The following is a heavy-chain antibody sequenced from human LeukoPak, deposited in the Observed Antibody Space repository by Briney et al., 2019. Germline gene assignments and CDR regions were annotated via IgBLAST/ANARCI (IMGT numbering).Heavy chain of an antibody. Sequence: PGGSLRLSCAASGVTFSSSWMRWVGQAPGKGLVWVSRISPDGSSRNYADSVEGRFTISGDSARRTFYLQMNSLTVEDTAVYYCARGSQGHYGFGDWGQGTLVTVSS. J-gene: IGHJ4*02. CDR2: ISPDGSSR. V-gene: IGHV3-74*01. CDR1: GVTFSSSW. D-gene: IGHD3-16*01. CDR3: ARGSQGHYGFGD.